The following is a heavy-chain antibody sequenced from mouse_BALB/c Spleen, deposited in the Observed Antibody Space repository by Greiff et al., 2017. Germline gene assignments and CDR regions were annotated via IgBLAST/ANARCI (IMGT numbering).Heavy chain of an antibody. Sequence: VQLQESGPELVKPGASVRISCKASGYTFTSYYIHWVKQRPGQGLEWIGWIYPGNVNTKYNEKFKGKATLTADKSSSTAYMQLSSLTSEDSAVYFCAREIYDGYYGYWGQGTLVTVSA. CDR2: IYPGNVNT. CDR1: GYTFTSYY. V-gene: IGHV1S56*01. D-gene: IGHD2-3*01. CDR3: AREIYDGYYGY. J-gene: IGHJ3*01.